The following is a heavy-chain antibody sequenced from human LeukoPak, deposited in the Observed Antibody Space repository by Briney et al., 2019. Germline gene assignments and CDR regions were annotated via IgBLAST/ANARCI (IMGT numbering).Heavy chain of an antibody. Sequence: PGRSLRLSCAASGFTFSTYGMNWVRQAPGKGLEWVAIISYDESNTYYADSVKGRFTISRDNSEDTLYLQMNSLRAEDTAVYYCAKGGGITDYARFDYWGQGTLVTVSS. D-gene: IGHD1-14*01. V-gene: IGHV3-30*18. CDR2: ISYDESNT. CDR3: AKGGGITDYARFDY. CDR1: GFTFSTYG. J-gene: IGHJ4*02.